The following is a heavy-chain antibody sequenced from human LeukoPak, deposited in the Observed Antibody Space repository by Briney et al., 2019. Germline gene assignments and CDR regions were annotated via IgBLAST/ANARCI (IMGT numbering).Heavy chain of an antibody. D-gene: IGHD3-22*01. Sequence: PSETLSLTCTVSGGSIRSSYYYWGWIRQPPGKGLEWIGSIYYSGSTYYNPSLKSRVTISVDTSKNQFSLKLSSVTAADTAVYYCARHYYYSRAFDIWGQGTMVTVSS. J-gene: IGHJ3*02. V-gene: IGHV4-39*01. CDR1: GGSIRSSYYY. CDR2: IYYSGST. CDR3: ARHYYYSRAFDI.